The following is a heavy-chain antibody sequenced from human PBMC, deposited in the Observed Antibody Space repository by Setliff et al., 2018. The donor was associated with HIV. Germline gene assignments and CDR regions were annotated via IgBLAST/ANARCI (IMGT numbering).Heavy chain of an antibody. J-gene: IGHJ4*02. Sequence: SETLSLTCDVSGYSIVKGYYWGWIRQPPGKGLEWIGSVYRSGTTDFNPSLERRVTMSVDTSKNRFSLTLNSVTAADTAIYYCARLSHYYGTTEYTFDFWGQGTPVTVSS. CDR1: GYSIVKGYY. V-gene: IGHV4-38-2*01. CDR3: ARLSHYYGTTEYTFDF. CDR2: VYRSGTT. D-gene: IGHD3-10*01.